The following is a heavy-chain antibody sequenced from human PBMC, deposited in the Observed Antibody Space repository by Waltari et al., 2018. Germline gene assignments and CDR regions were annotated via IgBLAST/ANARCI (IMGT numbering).Heavy chain of an antibody. CDR3: GLFDWNYFDY. D-gene: IGHD3-9*01. V-gene: IGHV3-33*08. CDR1: GFTFSSYG. Sequence: QVQLVESGGGVVQPGRSLRLSCAASGFTFSSYGMPWVRQAPGKGLEWVAVIWYDGSNKYYADSVKGRFTISRDNSKNTLYLQMNSLRAEDTAMYYCGLFDWNYFDYWGQGTLVTVSS. CDR2: IWYDGSNK. J-gene: IGHJ4*02.